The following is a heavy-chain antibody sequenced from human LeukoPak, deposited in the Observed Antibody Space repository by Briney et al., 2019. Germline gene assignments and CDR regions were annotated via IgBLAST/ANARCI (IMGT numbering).Heavy chain of an antibody. V-gene: IGHV4-34*01. J-gene: IGHJ4*02. CDR2: INHSGGT. Sequence: PSETLSLTCAVYGGSFSGYYWSWIRQPPGKGLEWIGEINHSGGTNYNPSLKSRVTISVDTSKNQFSLKLSSVTAADTAVYYCARREEYYGSGSYLDCWGQETLVTVSS. CDR1: GGSFSGYY. CDR3: ARREEYYGSGSYLDC. D-gene: IGHD3-10*01.